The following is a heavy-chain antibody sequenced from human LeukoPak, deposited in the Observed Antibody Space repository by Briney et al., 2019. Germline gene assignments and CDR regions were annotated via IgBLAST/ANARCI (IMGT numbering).Heavy chain of an antibody. CDR2: ISWNSGSI. Sequence: PGRSLRLSCAASGFTFGDYGMHWVRQAPGKGLEWVSGISWNSGSIGYADSVKGRFTISRDNAKNSLYLQMNSLRAEDTALYYCAKDAKRGSYFFGHFDYWGQGTLVTVSS. CDR3: AKDAKRGSYFFGHFDY. D-gene: IGHD1-26*01. CDR1: GFTFGDYG. V-gene: IGHV3-9*01. J-gene: IGHJ4*02.